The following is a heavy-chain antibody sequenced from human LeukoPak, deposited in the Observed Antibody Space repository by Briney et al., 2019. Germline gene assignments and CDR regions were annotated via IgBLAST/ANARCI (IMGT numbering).Heavy chain of an antibody. Sequence: SQTLSLTRGISVDSVSSNSAAWNWVRQSPSRGVGRLGRTYYRSKWYKDYAGSVKSRITINPDTSKNQFSLQLNSVTPEDTAVYYCAEGGGTFPFWGQGTPVTVSS. J-gene: IGHJ4*02. CDR3: AEGGGTFPF. CDR2: TYYRSKWYK. D-gene: IGHD2-15*01. V-gene: IGHV6-1*01. CDR1: VDSVSSNSAA.